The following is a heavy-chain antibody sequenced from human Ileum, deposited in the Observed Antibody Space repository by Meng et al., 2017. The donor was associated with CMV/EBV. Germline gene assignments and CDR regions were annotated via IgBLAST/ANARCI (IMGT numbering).Heavy chain of an antibody. J-gene: IGHJ1*01. Sequence: QVPLVDAGGGLVKPGWSLRLSCAASGFTFSNYYMSWIRQVPGKGLEWLSYISPGSSDIHYADSVKGRFTVSRDNAKSSLYLQMNSLRVEDTAVYYCARDIVAPGSTEYFHHWGQGTLVTVSS. V-gene: IGHV3-11*06. D-gene: IGHD6-13*01. CDR2: ISPGSSDI. CDR3: ARDIVAPGSTEYFHH. CDR1: GFTFSNYY.